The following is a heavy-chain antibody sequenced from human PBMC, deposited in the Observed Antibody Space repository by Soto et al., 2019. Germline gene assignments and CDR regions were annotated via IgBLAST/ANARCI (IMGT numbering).Heavy chain of an antibody. V-gene: IGHV4-59*01. CDR3: ARVDGDPRTLDAFDI. J-gene: IGHJ3*02. D-gene: IGHD4-17*01. CDR2: IYYSGST. CDR1: GGSISSYY. Sequence: QVQLQESGPGLVKPSETLSLTCTVSGGSISSYYWSWIRQPPGKGLEWIGYIYYSGSTNYNPSLQSRVTISVDTSKNQFSLKLSSVTAADTAVYYCARVDGDPRTLDAFDIWGQGTMVTVSS.